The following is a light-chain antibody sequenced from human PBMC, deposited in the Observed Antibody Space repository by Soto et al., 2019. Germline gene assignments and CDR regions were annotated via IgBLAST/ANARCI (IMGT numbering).Light chain of an antibody. J-gene: IGLJ1*01. CDR2: NVY. V-gene: IGLV2-14*03. CDR3: SAYTVSRTYV. Sequence: QSVLTQRASVSGSPGQSITISCTRTSSDVGAYNFVSWHQQHPGKAPKLMIYNVYDRPSGISYRFSGSKSGNTASLTISGLQGEDEADYYCSAYTVSRTYVFGTGTKVTVL. CDR1: SSDVGAYNF.